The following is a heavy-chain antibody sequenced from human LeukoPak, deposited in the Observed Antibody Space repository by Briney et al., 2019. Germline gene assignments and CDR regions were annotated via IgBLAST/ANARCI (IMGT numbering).Heavy chain of an antibody. D-gene: IGHD3-10*01. CDR1: GFTFSNYA. CDR2: ISGSGGNT. J-gene: IGHJ4*02. CDR3: AREETYYYGSGSYSRRYYFDF. V-gene: IGHV3-23*01. Sequence: GGSLRLSCAASGFTFSNYAMSWVRQAPGKGLEWVSAISGSGGNTYYADSVKGRFTISRDNSKNTLFLQMNSLRAEDTAVYYCAREETYYYGSGSYSRRYYFDFWGQGTLVTVSS.